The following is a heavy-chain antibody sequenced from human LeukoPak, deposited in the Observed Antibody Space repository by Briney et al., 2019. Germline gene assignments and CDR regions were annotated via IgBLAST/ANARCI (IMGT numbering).Heavy chain of an antibody. J-gene: IGHJ4*02. CDR1: GFTFSSYT. Sequence: PGGSLRLSCAASGFTFSSYTMNWVRQAPGKGLEWVSSISTSSTYIYYADSVKGRFTISRVNARNSLYLQMNSLRAEDTAVYYRARDRAAYSSPTTQDYWGQGTLVTVSS. CDR2: ISTSSTYI. D-gene: IGHD6-13*01. V-gene: IGHV3-21*01. CDR3: ARDRAAYSSPTTQDY.